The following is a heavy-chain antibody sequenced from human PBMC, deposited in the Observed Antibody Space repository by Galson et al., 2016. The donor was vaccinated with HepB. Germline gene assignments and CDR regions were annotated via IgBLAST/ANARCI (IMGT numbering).Heavy chain of an antibody. D-gene: IGHD4-17*01. CDR1: GFTFRSSS. CDR3: AKDPNGDYIGAYDS. Sequence: SLRLSCAASGFTFRSSSMHWVRQAPGKGLEWVSFIDSSVIYIHYAESVKGRFTISRDNSKNIVYLQMNSLRAEDTALYYCAKDPNGDYIGAYDSWGQGTLVTVSS. V-gene: IGHV3-21*04. CDR2: IDSSVIYI. J-gene: IGHJ4*02.